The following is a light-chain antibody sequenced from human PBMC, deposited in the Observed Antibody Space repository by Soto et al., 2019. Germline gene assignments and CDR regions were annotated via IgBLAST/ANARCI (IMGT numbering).Light chain of an antibody. J-gene: IGLJ1*01. CDR1: SSNIGSNT. Sequence: QSVLTQPPSTSGTPGQRVTFSCSGGSSNIGSNTVNWYQHLPGTAPKLLIYSNNQRPSGVPDRFSGSKSGTSASLAVSGLQSEDEAAYYCSSYPSSSTLVFGTATKVTVL. CDR2: SNN. CDR3: SSYPSSSTLV. V-gene: IGLV1-44*01.